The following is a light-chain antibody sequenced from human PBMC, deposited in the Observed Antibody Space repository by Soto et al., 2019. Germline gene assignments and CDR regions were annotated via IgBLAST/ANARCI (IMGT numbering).Light chain of an antibody. CDR1: ESIYKF. V-gene: IGKV1-39*01. J-gene: IGKJ4*01. CDR3: QQSYRTPLT. CDR2: AAS. Sequence: DVQMTQSPSSLSGFAGDRVTISCRASESIYKFLNWYQQKPGKAPTLLINAASNLQSGVPSRFSGTGSGTDFTLTITSLQPEDFATYYCQQSYRTPLTFGGGTKVEI.